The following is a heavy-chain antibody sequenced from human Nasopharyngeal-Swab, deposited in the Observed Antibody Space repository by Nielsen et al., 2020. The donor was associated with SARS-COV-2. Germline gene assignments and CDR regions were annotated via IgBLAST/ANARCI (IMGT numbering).Heavy chain of an antibody. Sequence: SETLSLTCAVYGGSFSGYYWSWIRQPPGKGLEWIGEINHSGSTNYNPSLKSRVTISVDTSKNQFSLKLSSVTAADTAVYYCARQPDCSSTLSGLVCRASLYYYYYGMDVWGQGTTVTVSS. D-gene: IGHD2-2*01. J-gene: IGHJ6*02. CDR1: GGSFSGYY. V-gene: IGHV4-34*01. CDR2: INHSGST. CDR3: ARQPDCSSTLSGLVCRASLYYYYYGMDV.